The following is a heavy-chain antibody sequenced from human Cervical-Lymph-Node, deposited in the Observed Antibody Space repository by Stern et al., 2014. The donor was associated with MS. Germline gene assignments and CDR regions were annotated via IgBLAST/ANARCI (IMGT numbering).Heavy chain of an antibody. J-gene: IGHJ4*02. CDR1: GGSISSGDYY. Sequence: QLQLQESGPGLVKPSQTLSLTCTVSGGSISSGDYYWSWIRQHPGKGRDWIGDIYYSGSTYYNPSLKSRVTISIDTSKNQFSLKLNSVTAADTAVYSCARGGAVAGQTFYFDQWGQGTLVTVSS. V-gene: IGHV4-31*03. CDR2: IYYSGST. D-gene: IGHD6-19*01. CDR3: ARGGAVAGQTFYFDQ.